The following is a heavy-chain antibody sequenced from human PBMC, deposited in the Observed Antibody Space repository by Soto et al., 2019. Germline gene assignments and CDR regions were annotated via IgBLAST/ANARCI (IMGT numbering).Heavy chain of an antibody. CDR1: GGTFSSYS. V-gene: IGHV1-69*13. D-gene: IGHD2-21*01. CDR2: IIPIFGTA. J-gene: IGHJ6*02. Sequence: SVKVSCKASGGTFSSYSISWVRQAPGQGLEWMGGIIPIFGTANYAQKFQGRVTITADESTSTAYMELSSLRSEDTAVYYCARVRIVISGNSGYYYYGMDVWGQGTTVTVSS. CDR3: ARVRIVISGNSGYYYYGMDV.